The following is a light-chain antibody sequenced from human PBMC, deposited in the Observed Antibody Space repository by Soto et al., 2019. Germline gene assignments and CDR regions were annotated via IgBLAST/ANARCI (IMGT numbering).Light chain of an antibody. CDR2: LGS. Sequence: DIVMTQSPLSLPVTPGEPASISCRSSQSLLHSNGYNYLDWYLQKPGKSPKLLIYLGSNRASGVPDRLSGSGSGTDFTLKISRVEAEDVGVYYCMQALQARTFGQGTKVDIK. CDR1: QSLLHSNGYNY. CDR3: MQALQART. J-gene: IGKJ1*01. V-gene: IGKV2-28*01.